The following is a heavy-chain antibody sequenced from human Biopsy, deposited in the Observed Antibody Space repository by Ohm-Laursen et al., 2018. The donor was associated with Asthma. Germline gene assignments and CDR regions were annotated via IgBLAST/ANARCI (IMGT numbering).Heavy chain of an antibody. D-gene: IGHD6-13*01. J-gene: IGHJ6*02. CDR2: IYYSGTT. Sequence: SETLSLTWSLSSGSGGYMRSGNYYWGWIRQPPGKGLEWIGSIYYSGTTYYNPSLGSRVTVSADTSRIQFSLKLTSVTAADTAVYYCVRGSSSWHHGPFHYYYGLDVWGQGTTATVSS. CDR1: SGSGGYMRSGNYY. V-gene: IGHV4-39*01. CDR3: VRGSSSWHHGPFHYYYGLDV.